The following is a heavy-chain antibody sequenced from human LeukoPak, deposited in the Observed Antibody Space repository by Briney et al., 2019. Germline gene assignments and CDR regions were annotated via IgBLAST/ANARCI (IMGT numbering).Heavy chain of an antibody. D-gene: IGHD6-19*01. V-gene: IGHV4-59*01. CDR1: GGSISSYY. Sequence: SETLSLTCTVSGGSISSYYWSWIRQPPGKGLEWIGYIYYSGTTNYTSSLESRVTISVDTSKNQYSLRLNSVTAADTAFYYCARGGWYQDYWGQGTLVTVSS. CDR3: ARGGWYQDY. CDR2: IYYSGTT. J-gene: IGHJ4*02.